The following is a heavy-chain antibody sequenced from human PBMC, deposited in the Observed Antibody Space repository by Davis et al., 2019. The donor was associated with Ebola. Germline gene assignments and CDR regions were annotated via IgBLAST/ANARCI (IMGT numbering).Heavy chain of an antibody. CDR1: GFTFSSYA. J-gene: IGHJ4*02. D-gene: IGHD6-13*01. CDR3: VRGYSINNFF. V-gene: IGHV3-30-3*01. Sequence: GESLKISCAASGFTFSSYAIHWVRQAPGKGLDWVVVISYDGSTEYYADSVRGRFTISRDNSKNTLYRQMNSLRAEDTAVYYCVRGYSINNFFWGQGTLGTVSS. CDR2: ISYDGSTE.